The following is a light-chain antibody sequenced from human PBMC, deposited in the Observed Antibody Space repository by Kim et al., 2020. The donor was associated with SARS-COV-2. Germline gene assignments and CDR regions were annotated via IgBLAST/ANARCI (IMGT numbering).Light chain of an antibody. CDR1: SLRSYY. CDR2: DKN. V-gene: IGLV3-19*01. CDR3: NSRDSSGNHLV. Sequence: ALGQTVMITCQGDSLRSYYASWYQQKPGQAPVLVIYDKNNRPSGIPDRFSGSSSGNTASLTITGAQAEDEADYYCNSRDSSGNHLVFGGGTQLTVL. J-gene: IGLJ2*01.